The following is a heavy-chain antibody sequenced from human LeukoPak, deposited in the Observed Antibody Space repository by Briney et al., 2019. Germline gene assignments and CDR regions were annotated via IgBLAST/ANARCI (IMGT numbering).Heavy chain of an antibody. CDR2: IYPGDSDT. Sequence: GESLKISCKASGYSFTTHWIGWVRQMPGKGLEWMGIIYPGDSDTRYSPSFQGHVTISADKSISTAYLQWSSLKASDTAMYYCAKTGDSSSAFKYWGQGTLVTVSS. CDR1: GYSFTTHW. CDR3: AKTGDSSSAFKY. J-gene: IGHJ4*02. D-gene: IGHD6-6*01. V-gene: IGHV5-51*01.